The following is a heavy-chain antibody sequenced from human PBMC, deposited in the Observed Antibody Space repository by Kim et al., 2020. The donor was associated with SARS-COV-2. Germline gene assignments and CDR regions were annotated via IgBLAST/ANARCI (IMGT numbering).Heavy chain of an antibody. J-gene: IGHJ4*02. D-gene: IGHD6-19*01. CDR2: VNNGGNA. CDR3: AKDHPSSGWPAFDS. Sequence: GGSLRLSCAASGFTFSSRAMSWVRQAPGKGPEWVASVNNGGNAYYADSVKGRFTVSRDITRDTLYLQTNSLRAEDTALYFCAKDHPSSGWPAFDSWGQGTLVTVSS. CDR1: GFTFSSRA. V-gene: IGHV3-23*01.